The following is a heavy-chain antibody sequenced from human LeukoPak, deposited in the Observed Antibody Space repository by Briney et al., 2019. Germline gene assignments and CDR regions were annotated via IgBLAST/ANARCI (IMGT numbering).Heavy chain of an antibody. CDR1: GGSISSSSYY. J-gene: IGHJ5*02. CDR2: IYYSGST. V-gene: IGHV4-39*01. Sequence: PSETLSLTRTVSGGSISSSSYYWGWIRQPPGKGLEWIGSIYYSGSTYYNPSLKSRVTISVDTSKNQSSLKLSSVTAADTAVYYCARGITGTYNWFDPWGQGTLVTVSS. CDR3: ARGITGTYNWFDP. D-gene: IGHD1-7*01.